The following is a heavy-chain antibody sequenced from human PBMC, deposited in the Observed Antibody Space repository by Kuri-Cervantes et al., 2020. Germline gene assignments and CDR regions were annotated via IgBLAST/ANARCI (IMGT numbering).Heavy chain of an antibody. J-gene: IGHJ6*04. V-gene: IGHV3-43D*04. CDR1: GFTFDDYA. Sequence: GESLKISCAASGFTFDDYAMHWVRQAPGKGLEWVSLISWDGGSTYYADSVKGRFTISRDDSKNSLYLQMNSLRAEDTALYYCAKDMGMDVWGKGTTVTVSS. CDR3: AKDMGMDV. CDR2: ISWDGGST.